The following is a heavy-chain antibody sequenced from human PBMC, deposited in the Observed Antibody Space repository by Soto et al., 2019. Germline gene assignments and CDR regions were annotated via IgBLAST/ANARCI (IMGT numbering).Heavy chain of an antibody. CDR1: GGTFSSYA. V-gene: IGHV1-69*13. Sequence: GASVKVSCKASGGTFSSYAISWVRQAPGQGLEWMGGIIPIFGTANYAQKFQGRVTITADESTSTAYMELSSLRSEDTAVYYCAQDVLRYFDWLLSPLYYYYYGMDVWGQGTTVTVSS. CDR2: IIPIFGTA. D-gene: IGHD3-9*01. CDR3: AQDVLRYFDWLLSPLYYYYYGMDV. J-gene: IGHJ6*02.